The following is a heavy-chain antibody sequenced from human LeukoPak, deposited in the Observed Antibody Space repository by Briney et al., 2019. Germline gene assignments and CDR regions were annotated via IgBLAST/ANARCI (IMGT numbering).Heavy chain of an antibody. Sequence: SETLSLTCAVYGGSFSGYYWSWIRQHPGKGLEWIGYIYYSGSTYYNPSLKSRVTISVDTSKNQFSLKLSSVTAADTAVYYCARDARYCSGGSCPYYFDYWGQGTLVTVSS. J-gene: IGHJ4*02. V-gene: IGHV4-31*11. D-gene: IGHD2-15*01. CDR1: GGSFSGYY. CDR2: IYYSGST. CDR3: ARDARYCSGGSCPYYFDY.